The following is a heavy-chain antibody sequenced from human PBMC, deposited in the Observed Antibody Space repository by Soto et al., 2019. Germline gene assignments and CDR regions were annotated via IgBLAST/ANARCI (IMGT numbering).Heavy chain of an antibody. V-gene: IGHV3-23*01. CDR2: IGGSVGST. Sequence: GGSLRLSCAASGFTFSSYAMSWVRQAPGKGLEWVSAIGGSVGSTYYADSVKGRFTNSRDNSKNTLYLQMTSLRAEDTAVYYCAKDGPDYGDSQAYWGQGTLVTVSS. J-gene: IGHJ4*02. CDR3: AKDGPDYGDSQAY. CDR1: GFTFSSYA. D-gene: IGHD4-17*01.